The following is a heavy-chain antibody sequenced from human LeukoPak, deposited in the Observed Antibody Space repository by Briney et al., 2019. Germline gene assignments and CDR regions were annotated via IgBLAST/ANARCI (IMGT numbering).Heavy chain of an antibody. J-gene: IGHJ1*01. D-gene: IGHD3-22*01. V-gene: IGHV3-74*01. Sequence: GGSLRLSCAASGFTFSSYWMHWVRQAPGKGLVWVSRIKSDGSTNYADSVKGRFTISRDNAKNTVSLQMNSLRAEDTGVYYCARAPSEIGGYYPEYVRHLSQGTLVTVSS. CDR1: GFTFSSYW. CDR2: IKSDGST. CDR3: ARAPSEIGGYYPEYVRH.